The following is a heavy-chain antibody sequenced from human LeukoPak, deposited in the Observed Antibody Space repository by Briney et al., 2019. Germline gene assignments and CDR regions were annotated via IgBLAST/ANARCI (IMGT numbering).Heavy chain of an antibody. CDR3: ARVYCSGGSCYPLPDY. J-gene: IGHJ4*02. V-gene: IGHV3-11*05. CDR2: ISSSSSYT. CDR1: GFTFSDYY. D-gene: IGHD2-15*01. Sequence: KSGGSLRLSCAASGFTFSDYYMSWIRQAPGKGLEWVSYISSSSSYTNYADSMKGRFTISRDNAKNSLYLQMNSLRAEDTAVYYCARVYCSGGSCYPLPDYWGQGTLVTVSS.